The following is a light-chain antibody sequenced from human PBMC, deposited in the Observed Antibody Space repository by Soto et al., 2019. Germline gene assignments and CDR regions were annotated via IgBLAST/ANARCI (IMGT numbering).Light chain of an antibody. V-gene: IGKV3-20*01. CDR3: QQYGSSTGT. J-gene: IGKJ2*01. Sequence: EIVLTQSPGTLSLSPGERATLSCRASQSVSSSYFAWYQQKPGQAPRLLIYGASSRATGIPDRFSGSGSGTDFTLTISRLEPEEFAVYYCQQYGSSTGTVGQGTKLEIK. CDR2: GAS. CDR1: QSVSSSY.